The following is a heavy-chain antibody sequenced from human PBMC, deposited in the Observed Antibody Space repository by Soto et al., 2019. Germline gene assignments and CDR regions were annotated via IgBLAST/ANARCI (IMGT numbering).Heavy chain of an antibody. CDR2: IKSKTDGGTT. CDR3: TTDYSYYYYYGMDV. J-gene: IGHJ6*02. V-gene: IGHV3-15*01. Sequence: GGSLRLSCAASGFTFSNAWMSWVRQAPGKGLEWVGRIKSKTDGGTTDYAAPVKGRFTISRDDSKNTLYLQMNSLKTEDTAVYCCTTDYSYYYYYGMDVWGQGTTVTVSS. D-gene: IGHD4-4*01. CDR1: GFTFSNAW.